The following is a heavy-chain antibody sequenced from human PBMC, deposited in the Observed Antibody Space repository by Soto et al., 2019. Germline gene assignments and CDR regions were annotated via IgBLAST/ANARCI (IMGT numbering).Heavy chain of an antibody. J-gene: IGHJ4*02. CDR1: GYGFANYW. CDR3: ARAPSHGWFQHFDY. D-gene: IGHD6-19*01. Sequence: GESLKISCEASGYGFANYWIGWVRQMTGKGLEWMGIIYPGDSDTRCSPSFQGHVTISADKSSSTAYLQWSSLEASDTAIYYCARAPSHGWFQHFDYWGQGTLVTVSS. V-gene: IGHV5-51*01. CDR2: IYPGDSDT.